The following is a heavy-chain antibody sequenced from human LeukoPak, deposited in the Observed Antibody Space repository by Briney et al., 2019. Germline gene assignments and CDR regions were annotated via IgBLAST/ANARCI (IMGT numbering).Heavy chain of an antibody. V-gene: IGHV3-33*01. CDR2: IWYDGSNK. J-gene: IGHJ6*03. D-gene: IGHD1-1*01. Sequence: GGSLRLSCAASGFTFSSYGMHWVRQAPGKGLEWVAVIWYDGSNKYYADSVKGRFTISRDNSKNTLYLQMNSLRAEDTAVYYCARVPRAYYYYMDVWGKGTTVTVSS. CDR3: ARVPRAYYYYMDV. CDR1: GFTFSSYG.